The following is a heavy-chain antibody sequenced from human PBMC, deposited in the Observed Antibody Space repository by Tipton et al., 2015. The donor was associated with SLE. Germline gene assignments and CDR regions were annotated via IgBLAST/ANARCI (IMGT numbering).Heavy chain of an antibody. CDR2: ISWNSGSI. D-gene: IGHD1-26*01. CDR3: AREVSGSYRGEDYYYGMDV. Sequence: SLRLSCAASGFTFDDYAMHWVRQAPGKGLEWVSGISWNSGSIGYADSVKGRFTISRDNSKNTLYLQMNSLRAEDTAVYYCAREVSGSYRGEDYYYGMDVWGQGTTVTVSS. CDR1: GFTFDDYA. V-gene: IGHV3-9*01. J-gene: IGHJ6*02.